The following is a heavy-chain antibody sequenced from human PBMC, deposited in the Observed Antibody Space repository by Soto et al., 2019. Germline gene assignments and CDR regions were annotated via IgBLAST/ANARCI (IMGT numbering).Heavy chain of an antibody. CDR2: INPNSGGT. D-gene: IGHD6-6*01. CDR1: GYTFTGYY. V-gene: IGHV1-2*02. J-gene: IGHJ4*02. CDR3: AREGIAARPGDY. Sequence: ASVKVSCKASGYTFTGYYMHWARQAPGQGLEWMGWINPNSGGTNYAQKFQGRVTMTRDTSISTAYMELSRLRSDDTAVYYCAREGIAARPGDYWGQGTLVTVSS.